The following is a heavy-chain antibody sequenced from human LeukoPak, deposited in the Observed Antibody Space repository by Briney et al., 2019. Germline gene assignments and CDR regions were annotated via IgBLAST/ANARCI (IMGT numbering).Heavy chain of an antibody. Sequence: ASVKVSCKASGYTFTSYGISWVRQAPGQGLEWMGWTSAHNDDTNYAETLQGRLTMSTDISTSTAYMELTSLRSDDTAVYYCARDWDSRNDYFDPWGQGTLVIVSS. J-gene: IGHJ4*02. V-gene: IGHV1-18*01. CDR2: TSAHNDDT. CDR1: GYTFTSYG. CDR3: ARDWDSRNDYFDP. D-gene: IGHD1-1*01.